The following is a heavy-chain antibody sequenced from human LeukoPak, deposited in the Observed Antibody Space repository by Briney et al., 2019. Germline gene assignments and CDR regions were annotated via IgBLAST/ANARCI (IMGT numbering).Heavy chain of an antibody. CDR1: GFTFSGYG. Sequence: GGTLRLSCAASGFTFSGYGMSWVRQAPGKGLEWVSAISGSGGGTYYADSVKGRFTISRDNSKNTLYLQMNSLRAEDTAMYYCAKDVYYYGSGSPDYWGQGTLVTVSS. CDR2: ISGSGGGT. CDR3: AKDVYYYGSGSPDY. J-gene: IGHJ4*02. D-gene: IGHD3-10*01. V-gene: IGHV3-23*01.